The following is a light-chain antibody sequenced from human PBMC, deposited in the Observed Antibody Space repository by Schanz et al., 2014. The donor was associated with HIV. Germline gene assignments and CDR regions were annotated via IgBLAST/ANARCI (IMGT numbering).Light chain of an antibody. CDR1: SSNIGAGYD. J-gene: IGLJ3*02. V-gene: IGLV1-40*01. CDR3: QSYDSSLSGSV. Sequence: QSVLTQPPSVSGAPGQRVTISCTGSSSNIGAGYDVHWYQQLPGTAPKLLIYGNSNRPSGVLDRFSGSKSGTSASLAITGLQAEDEADYCCQSYDSSLSGSVFGGGTKLTVL. CDR2: GNS.